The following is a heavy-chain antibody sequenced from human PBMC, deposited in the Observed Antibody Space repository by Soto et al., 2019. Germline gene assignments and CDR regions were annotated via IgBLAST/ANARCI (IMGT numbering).Heavy chain of an antibody. CDR3: ARASPGGWFVP. Sequence: QVQLVESGGGVVQPGRSLRLSCAASGFTFSSYGMHWVRQAPGKGLEWVAVIWYDGSNKYYADSVKGRFTISRDNFKNTLYLQMNSLRAEDTAVYYCARASPGGWFVPWGQGTLVTVSS. J-gene: IGHJ5*02. CDR1: GFTFSSYG. V-gene: IGHV3-33*01. CDR2: IWYDGSNK.